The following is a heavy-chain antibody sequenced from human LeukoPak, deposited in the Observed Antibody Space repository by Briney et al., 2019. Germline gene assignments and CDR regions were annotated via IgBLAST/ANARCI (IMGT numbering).Heavy chain of an antibody. CDR1: GGSISSYY. CDR2: IYYSGST. V-gene: IGHV4-59*01. J-gene: IGHJ6*03. Sequence: SETLSLTCTVSGGSISSYYWSWIRQPPRKGLEWIGYIYYSGSTNYNPSLKSRVTISVDTSKNQFSLKLSSVTAADTAVYYCARVPRSYYYYYYMDVWGKGTTVTVSS. CDR3: ARVPRSYYYYYYMDV.